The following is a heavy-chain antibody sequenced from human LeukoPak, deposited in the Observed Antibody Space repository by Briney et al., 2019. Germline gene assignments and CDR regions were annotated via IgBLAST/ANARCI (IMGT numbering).Heavy chain of an antibody. CDR3: ARRTVTRDWYFDL. J-gene: IGHJ2*01. CDR1: GFTFSSYA. D-gene: IGHD4-17*01. CDR2: ISGSGGST. Sequence: GALRLSCAASGFTFSSYAMSWVRQAPGKGLEWVSAISGSGGSTYYADSVKGRFTISRDNAKNSLYLQMNSLRAEDTAVYYCARRTVTRDWYFDLWGRGTLVTVSS. V-gene: IGHV3-23*01.